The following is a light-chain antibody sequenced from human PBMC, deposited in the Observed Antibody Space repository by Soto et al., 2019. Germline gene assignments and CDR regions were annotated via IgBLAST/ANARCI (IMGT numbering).Light chain of an antibody. CDR2: EAT. CDR3: CSYASGSTPHVV. J-gene: IGLJ2*01. CDR1: SSDVGTYNL. Sequence: QSALTQPASVSGSPGQSITISCTGTSSDVGTYNLVSWYQQHPGKAPKLMIYEATNRPSGVSNRFSGSKSGNTASLTISGLQAEDEAAYYCCSYASGSTPHVVFGGGTKRTVL. V-gene: IGLV2-23*01.